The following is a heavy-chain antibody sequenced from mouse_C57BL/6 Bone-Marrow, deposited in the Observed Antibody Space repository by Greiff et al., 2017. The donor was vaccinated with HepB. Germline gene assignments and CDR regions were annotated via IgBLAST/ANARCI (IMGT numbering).Heavy chain of an antibody. D-gene: IGHD1-1*01. CDR1: GFNIKNAY. Sequence: VRLQQSGPGLGGPGASVKLSCQASGFNIKNAYMPWVKRRPDQGLEWIGWIDPENGDTEYASKFQGKATITADTSSNTAYLQLSSLTSEDTAVYYCTVFTTVVATGDYWGQGTTLTVSS. J-gene: IGHJ2*01. CDR2: IDPENGDT. CDR3: TVFTTVVATGDY. V-gene: IGHV14-4*01.